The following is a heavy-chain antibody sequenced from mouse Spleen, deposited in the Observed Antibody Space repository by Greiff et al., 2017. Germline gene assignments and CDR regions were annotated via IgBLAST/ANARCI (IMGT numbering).Heavy chain of an antibody. D-gene: IGHD3-1*01. CDR3: ARGGPSGFDV. CDR1: GFNIKDTY. J-gene: IGHJ1*01. Sequence: EVKVVESGAELVKPGASVKLSCTASGFNIKDTYMHWVKQRPEQGLEWIGRIDPANGNTKYDPKFQGKATITADTSSNTAYLQLSSLTSEDTAVYYCARGGPSGFDVWGAGTTVTVSS. CDR2: IDPANGNT. V-gene: IGHV14-3*02.